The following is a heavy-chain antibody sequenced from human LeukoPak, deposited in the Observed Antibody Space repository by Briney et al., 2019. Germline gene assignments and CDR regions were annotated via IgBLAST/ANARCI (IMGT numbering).Heavy chain of an antibody. CDR3: AKDRRGRLWFGEFFSYFDY. CDR1: GFTFSSYG. J-gene: IGHJ4*02. CDR2: IRYDGSNK. V-gene: IGHV3-30*02. D-gene: IGHD3-10*01. Sequence: GGSLRLSCAASGFTFSSYGMHWVRQAPGKGLEWVAFIRYDGSNKYYADSVKGRFTISRDNSKNTLYLQMNSLRAEDTAVYYCAKDRRGRLWFGEFFSYFDYWGQGTLVTVSS.